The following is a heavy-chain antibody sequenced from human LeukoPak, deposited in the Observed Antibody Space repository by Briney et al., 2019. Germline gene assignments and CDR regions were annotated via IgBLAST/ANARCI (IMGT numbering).Heavy chain of an antibody. CDR2: MNPNSGNT. CDR1: GYTFTSYD. CDR3: ARGQYQLLTFDY. D-gene: IGHD2-2*01. J-gene: IGHJ4*02. V-gene: IGHV1-8*01. Sequence: GASVKVSCKASGYTFTSYDINWVRQASGQGLEWMGWMNPNSGNTGYAQKFQGRVTMTRNTSISTAYMELSSLRSEDMAVYYCARGQYQLLTFDYWGQGTLVTVSS.